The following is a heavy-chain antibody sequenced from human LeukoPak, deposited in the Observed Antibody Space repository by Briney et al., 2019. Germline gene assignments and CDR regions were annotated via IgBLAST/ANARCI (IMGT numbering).Heavy chain of an antibody. V-gene: IGHV1-69*05. J-gene: IGHJ6*03. D-gene: IGHD3-10*01. CDR3: ARGSMASSLNYYYYYMDV. CDR2: IIPIFGTA. Sequence: SVKVSCKASGGTFSSYAISWVRQAPGQGLEWMGGIIPIFGTANYAQKFQGRVTITTDESTSTAYMELSSLRSEDTAGYYCARGSMASSLNYYYYYMDVWGKGTTVTVSS. CDR1: GGTFSSYA.